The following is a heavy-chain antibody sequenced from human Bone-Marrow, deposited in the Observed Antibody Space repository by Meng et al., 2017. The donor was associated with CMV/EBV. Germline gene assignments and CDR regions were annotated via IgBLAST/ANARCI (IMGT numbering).Heavy chain of an antibody. Sequence: GESLKISCAASGFSFSNYVIYWVRQAPGKGLEWVSFMRYDGTNEKYVDSVRGRFTISRDNSKNTLYLQMNSLRAEDTAVYYCARGYYDILTGYSNDAFDIWGQGTMVTVSS. J-gene: IGHJ3*02. D-gene: IGHD3-9*01. V-gene: IGHV3-30*02. CDR1: GFSFSNYV. CDR3: ARGYYDILTGYSNDAFDI. CDR2: MRYDGTNE.